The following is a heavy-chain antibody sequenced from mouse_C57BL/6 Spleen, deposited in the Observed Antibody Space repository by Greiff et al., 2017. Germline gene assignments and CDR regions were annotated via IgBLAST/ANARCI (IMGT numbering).Heavy chain of an antibody. CDR2: INPSSGYT. CDR1: GYTFTSYT. Sequence: VKLMESGAELARPGASVKMSCKASGYTFTSYTMHWVKQRPGQGLEWIGYINPSSGYTKYNQKFKDKATLTADKSSSTAYMQLSSLTSEDSAVYYCARSTNYEDYWGQGTTLTVSS. CDR3: ARSTNYEDY. J-gene: IGHJ2*01. V-gene: IGHV1-4*01. D-gene: IGHD1-1*01.